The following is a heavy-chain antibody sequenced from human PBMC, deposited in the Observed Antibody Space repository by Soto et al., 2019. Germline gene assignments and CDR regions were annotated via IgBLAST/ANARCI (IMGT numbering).Heavy chain of an antibody. CDR3: ARLVPAAIMMYHWFDP. Sequence: QVQLVQSGAEVKKPGSSVKVSCKASVGTFSSYAISWVRQAPGQGLEWMGGIIPIFGTANYAQKFQGRVTMTXGEXTXIAYMELSSLRSEDTAVYYCARLVPAAIMMYHWFDPWGQGTLVTVSS. J-gene: IGHJ5*02. CDR1: VGTFSSYA. D-gene: IGHD2-2*01. CDR2: IIPIFGTA. V-gene: IGHV1-69*05.